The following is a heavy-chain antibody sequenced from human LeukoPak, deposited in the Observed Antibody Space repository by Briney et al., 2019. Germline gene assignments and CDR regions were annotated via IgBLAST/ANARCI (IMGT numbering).Heavy chain of an antibody. V-gene: IGHV4-34*01. CDR1: GGSFSGYY. CDR2: INHSGST. Sequence: SETLSLTCAVYGGSFSGYYWSWIRQPPGKGLEWIGEINHSGSTNYNPSLKSRVTISVDTSKNQFSLKLSSVTAADTAVYYCARGGYYYDSSGNTGSAFDIWGQGTMVTVSS. J-gene: IGHJ3*02. D-gene: IGHD3-22*01. CDR3: ARGGYYYDSSGNTGSAFDI.